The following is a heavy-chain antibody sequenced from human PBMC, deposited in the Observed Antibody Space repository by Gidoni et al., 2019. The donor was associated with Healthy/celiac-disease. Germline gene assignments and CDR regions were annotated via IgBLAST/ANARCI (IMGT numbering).Heavy chain of an antibody. Sequence: QVQLVESGGGVVQPGRSLRLSCAASGFTFSSYGMPWVRQAPGKGLEWVAVIWYDGSNKYYADSVKGRFTISRDNSKNTLYLQMNSLRAEDTAVYYCARGLGTIFGVVIRPDDAFDIWGQGTMVTVSS. V-gene: IGHV3-33*01. CDR3: ARGLGTIFGVVIRPDDAFDI. CDR1: GFTFSSYG. J-gene: IGHJ3*02. D-gene: IGHD3-3*01. CDR2: IWYDGSNK.